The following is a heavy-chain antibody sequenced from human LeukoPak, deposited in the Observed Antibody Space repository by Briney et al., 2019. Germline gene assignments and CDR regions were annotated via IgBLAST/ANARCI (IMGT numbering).Heavy chain of an antibody. D-gene: IGHD1-26*01. V-gene: IGHV4-4*08. Sequence: SETLSLTCTVSGGSISVYHWSWIRHPPGKGLEWIGYLYDTGMTNYSPSLKSRVTISVDTSNNQISLKLTSVTAADTAIYFCAKEGMGSEATTADGAFDIWGQGTTVTVSS. CDR1: GGSISVYH. CDR2: LYDTGMT. CDR3: AKEGMGSEATTADGAFDI. J-gene: IGHJ3*02.